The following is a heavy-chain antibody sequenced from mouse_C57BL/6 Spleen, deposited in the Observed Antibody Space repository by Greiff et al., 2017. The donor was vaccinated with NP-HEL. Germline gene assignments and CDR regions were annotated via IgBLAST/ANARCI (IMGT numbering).Heavy chain of an antibody. V-gene: IGHV5-17*01. D-gene: IGHD2-3*01. CDR3: ARPGMAAYAMDY. Sequence: EVKLVESGGGLVKPGGSLKLSCAASGFTFSDYGMHWVRQAPEKGLEWVAYISSGSSTIYYADTVKGRFTISRDNAKNTLFLQRTSLRSEDTAMYYCARPGMAAYAMDYWGQGTSVTVSS. CDR2: ISSGSSTI. CDR1: GFTFSDYG. J-gene: IGHJ4*01.